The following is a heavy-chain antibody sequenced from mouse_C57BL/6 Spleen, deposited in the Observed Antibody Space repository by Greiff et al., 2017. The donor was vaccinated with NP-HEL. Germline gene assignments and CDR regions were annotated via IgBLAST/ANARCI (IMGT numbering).Heavy chain of an antibody. CDR2: ISNGGGST. J-gene: IGHJ3*01. D-gene: IGHD1-1*01. CDR3: ARQDYYGSSWFAY. CDR1: GFTFSDYY. V-gene: IGHV5-12*01. Sequence: EVHLVESGGGLVQPGGSLKLSCAASGFTFSDYYMYWVRQTPEKRLEWVAYISNGGGSTYYPDTVKGRFTISRDNAKNTLYLQMSRLKSEDTAMYYCARQDYYGSSWFAYWGQGTLVTVSA.